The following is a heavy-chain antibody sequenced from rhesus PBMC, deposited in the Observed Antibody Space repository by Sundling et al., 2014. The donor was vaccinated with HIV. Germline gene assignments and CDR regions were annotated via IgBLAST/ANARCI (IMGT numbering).Heavy chain of an antibody. D-gene: IGHD2-15*01. CDR1: GFTFSVYG. J-gene: IGHJ4*01. Sequence: EVQLVETGGGLVQPGGSLKLSCAASGFTFSVYGMSWVRQAPGKGLEWVSSINSGGGTTYYADSVKGRFTVSRDNSKNTLSLQMNSLRAEDTAVYYCGIGVIVTAPIDYWGQGVLVTVSS. CDR3: GIGVIVTAPIDY. V-gene: IGHV3S42*01. CDR2: INSGGGTT.